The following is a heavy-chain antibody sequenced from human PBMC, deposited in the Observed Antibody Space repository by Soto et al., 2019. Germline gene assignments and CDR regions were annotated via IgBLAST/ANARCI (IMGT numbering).Heavy chain of an antibody. CDR3: ARDRWDYDSSGSYGMDV. J-gene: IGHJ6*02. D-gene: IGHD3-22*01. Sequence: SVKVSCKASGGTFSSYTISWVRQAPGQGLEWMGRIIPILGIANYAQKFQGRVTITADKSTSTAYMELSSLRSEDTAVYYCARDRWDYDSSGSYGMDVWGQGTTVTVSS. CDR1: GGTFSSYT. CDR2: IIPILGIA. V-gene: IGHV1-69*04.